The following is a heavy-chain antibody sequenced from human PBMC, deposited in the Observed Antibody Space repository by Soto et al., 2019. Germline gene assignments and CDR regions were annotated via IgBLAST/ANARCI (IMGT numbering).Heavy chain of an antibody. J-gene: IGHJ6*02. V-gene: IGHV1-18*04. Sequence: QDKLVQSGDEVKQPGASVKISCEASGYTFTSHGISWVRQAPGQGLEWRGWISTYNSRTHYAQKVQGRVTMTTDTSTSTAYLDLRSLTCDDTAVYYCARARYCASPSCYKHYYYGMDTWGQRTTVTVSS. CDR2: ISTYNSRT. D-gene: IGHD2-2*02. CDR1: GYTFTSHG. CDR3: ARARYCASPSCYKHYYYGMDT.